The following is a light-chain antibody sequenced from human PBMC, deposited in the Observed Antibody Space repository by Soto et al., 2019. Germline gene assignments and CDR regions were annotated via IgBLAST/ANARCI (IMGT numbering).Light chain of an antibody. J-gene: IGKJ4*01. Sequence: EIVLTQSPATLSLSPGERATLSCRASQSVSSYLAWYQQKPGQAPRLLIYDASNMATGIPARFSGSGYGTDFTLTISSLEPEDFAVYYRQQRSNWRTTFGGGTKVEIK. CDR2: DAS. CDR1: QSVSSY. V-gene: IGKV3-11*01. CDR3: QQRSNWRTT.